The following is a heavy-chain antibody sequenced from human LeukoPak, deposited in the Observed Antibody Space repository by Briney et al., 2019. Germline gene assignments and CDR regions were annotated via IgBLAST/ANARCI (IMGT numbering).Heavy chain of an antibody. Sequence: SETLSLTCAVYGGSFSGYYWSWIRQPPGKGLEWIGEINHSGSTNYNPSLKSRVTISVDTSKNQFSLKLSSVTAADTAVYYCARGSIVGAADDAFDIWDQGTMVTVSS. CDR3: ARGSIVGAADDAFDI. CDR1: GGSFSGYY. D-gene: IGHD1-26*01. V-gene: IGHV4-34*01. CDR2: INHSGST. J-gene: IGHJ3*02.